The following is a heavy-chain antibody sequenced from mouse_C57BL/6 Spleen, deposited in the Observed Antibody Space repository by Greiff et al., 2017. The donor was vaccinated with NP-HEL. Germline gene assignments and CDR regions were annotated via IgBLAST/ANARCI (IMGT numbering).Heavy chain of an antibody. D-gene: IGHD2-2*01. J-gene: IGHJ2*01. CDR1: GYTFTSYW. CDR3: ARGGGGYEGDFDY. Sequence: QVQLQQSGAELVKPGASVKWSCKASGYTFTSYWMHWVKQMPGQGLEWIGMIHSNSCSTNYNEKCKSKSTLTVDKSPSTAYMQLSSLTFEDSAVYYGARGGGGYEGDFDYWGKGTTLTVSS. CDR2: IHSNSCST. V-gene: IGHV1-64*01.